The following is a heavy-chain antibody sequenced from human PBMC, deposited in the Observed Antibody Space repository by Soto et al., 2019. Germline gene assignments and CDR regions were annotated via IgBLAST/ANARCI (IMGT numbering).Heavy chain of an antibody. CDR1: GFSLSTSGMR. D-gene: IGHD3-22*01. J-gene: IGHJ4*02. V-gene: IGHV2-70*04. Sequence: SGPTLVNPTETLTLTGTFSGFSLSTSGMRVSWILQAPGKAREWLARIDWDEDRFYSTSLKTRLTISKDTSKNQVVLTMTKMDPVDTATYYCARMRSDYDSSGLDYWGQGILGTFS. CDR2: IDWDEDR. CDR3: ARMRSDYDSSGLDY.